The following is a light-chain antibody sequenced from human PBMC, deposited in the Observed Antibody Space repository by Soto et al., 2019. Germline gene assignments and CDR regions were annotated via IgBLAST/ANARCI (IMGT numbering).Light chain of an antibody. CDR3: LQDYKYPRT. CDR1: QSISSY. Sequence: VSSYVGDRVTITCRASQSISSYLNWYQQKPGKAPKLLIYAASSLQSGVPSRFSGSGSGADFTLTISSLQPEDFATYYCLQDYKYPRTFGQGTKVDIK. V-gene: IGKV1-6*01. CDR2: AAS. J-gene: IGKJ1*01.